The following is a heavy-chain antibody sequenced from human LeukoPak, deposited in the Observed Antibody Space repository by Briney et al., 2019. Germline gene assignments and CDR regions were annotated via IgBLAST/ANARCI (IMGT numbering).Heavy chain of an antibody. D-gene: IGHD1-26*01. CDR2: IYYSGST. V-gene: IGHV4-31*03. CDR3: ARWWELLRYFDY. Sequence: PSETLSLTCTVSGGSISSGGYYWSWIRQHPGKGLEWIGYIYYSGSTYYNPSLKSRVTISVDTSKNQFSLKLSSVTAADTAVYYCARWWELLRYFDYWGQGTLVTVSS. J-gene: IGHJ4*02. CDR1: GGSISSGGYY.